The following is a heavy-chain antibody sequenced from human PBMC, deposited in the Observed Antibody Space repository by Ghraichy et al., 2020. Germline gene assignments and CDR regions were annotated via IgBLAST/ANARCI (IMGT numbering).Heavy chain of an antibody. Sequence: GGSLRLSCAASGFTFSSYWMSWVRQAPGKGLEWVANIKQDGSEKYYVDSVKDRFTISRDNAKNSLYLQMNSLRAEDTAVYYCARGGKVATFHYYYYYGMDVWGQGTTVTVSS. CDR2: IKQDGSEK. V-gene: IGHV3-7*04. D-gene: IGHD5-12*01. J-gene: IGHJ6*02. CDR3: ARGGKVATFHYYYYYGMDV. CDR1: GFTFSSYW.